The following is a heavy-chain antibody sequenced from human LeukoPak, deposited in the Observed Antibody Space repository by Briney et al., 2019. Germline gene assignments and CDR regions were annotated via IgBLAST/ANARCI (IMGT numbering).Heavy chain of an antibody. CDR1: GFTFSSYW. V-gene: IGHV3-74*01. Sequence: GGSLRLSCAASGFTFSSYWMHWVRQAPGKGLVWVSRINSDGSTTTYADSVKGRFTISRDNAQNTLYLQMNSLRAEDTAVYYCARDGYCSSTSCLNWFDPWGQGTLVTVSS. J-gene: IGHJ5*02. CDR2: INSDGSTT. D-gene: IGHD2-2*03. CDR3: ARDGYCSSTSCLNWFDP.